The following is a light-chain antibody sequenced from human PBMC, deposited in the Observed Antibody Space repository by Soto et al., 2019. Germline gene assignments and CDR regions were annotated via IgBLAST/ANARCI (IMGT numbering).Light chain of an antibody. V-gene: IGKV3-15*01. CDR1: QSVSSSY. Sequence: EIVLTQSPGTLSLSPGERATLSCRASQSVSSSYLAWYQQKPGQSPRLLIYDVSSRDTGIPARFSGSGSGTEFTLTISSLQSEDFTVYYCQQYDDWPLTFGQGTRLEIK. J-gene: IGKJ5*01. CDR3: QQYDDWPLT. CDR2: DVS.